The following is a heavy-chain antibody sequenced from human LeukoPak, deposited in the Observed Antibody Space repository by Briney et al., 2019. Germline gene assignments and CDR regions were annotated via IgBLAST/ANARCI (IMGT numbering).Heavy chain of an antibody. CDR2: ISYDGSNK. D-gene: IGHD5-12*01. Sequence: GRSLRLSCAASGFTFSSYAMHWVRQAPGKGLEWVAVISYDGSNKYYADSVKGRFTISRDNSKNTLYLQMNSLRAEDTAVYYCARDETPTNGYDSHDFWGQGTLVTVST. V-gene: IGHV3-30-3*01. J-gene: IGHJ4*02. CDR3: ARDETPTNGYDSHDF. CDR1: GFTFSSYA.